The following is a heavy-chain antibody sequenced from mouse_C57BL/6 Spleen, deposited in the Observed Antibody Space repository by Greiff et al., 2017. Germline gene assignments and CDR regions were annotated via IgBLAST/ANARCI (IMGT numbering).Heavy chain of an antibody. CDR2: IFPGSGST. V-gene: IGHV1-55*01. D-gene: IGHD1-2*01. J-gene: IGHJ4*01. CDR3: ARAGYGYVRYAMDY. Sequence: VQLQQPGAELVKPGASVKMSCKASGYTFTSYWITWVKQRPGQGLEWIGDIFPGSGSTNYNEKCKSKATLTADSSSSTAYMQLSSLTSEDSAVYYCARAGYGYVRYAMDYWGQGASVTVSS. CDR1: GYTFTSYW.